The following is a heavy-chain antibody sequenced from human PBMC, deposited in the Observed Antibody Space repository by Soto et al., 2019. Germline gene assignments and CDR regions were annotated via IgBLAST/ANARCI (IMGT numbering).Heavy chain of an antibody. J-gene: IGHJ6*02. CDR2: ISSSGTTI. D-gene: IGHD3-16*01. CDR1: GFTFSDYY. CDR3: AFGRVTWGYYYYGMDV. V-gene: IGHV3-11*01. Sequence: QVQLVESGGGLVKPGGSLRLSCAASGFTFSDYYMNWFRQAPGKGLEWVSYISSSGTTIYYADSVKGRFSISRDNAKNSLYLLMNSPSAEDTAVYYCAFGRVTWGYYYYGMDVWGQGTTVTVSS.